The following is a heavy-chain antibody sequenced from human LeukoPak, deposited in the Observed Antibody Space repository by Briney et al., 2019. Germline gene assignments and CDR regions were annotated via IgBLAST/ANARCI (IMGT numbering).Heavy chain of an antibody. J-gene: IGHJ4*02. D-gene: IGHD3-9*01. CDR3: ARGEGIFFDY. CDR1: GYSFTSYS. V-gene: IGHV1-18*01. Sequence: GASVKVSCKTSGYSFTSYSITWVRQAPGQGLEWMGWISAYNGNTNYAQNLQGRVTMTTDTSTSTAYMELRSLISDDTAVYYCARGEGIFFDYWGQGTLVTVSS. CDR2: ISAYNGNT.